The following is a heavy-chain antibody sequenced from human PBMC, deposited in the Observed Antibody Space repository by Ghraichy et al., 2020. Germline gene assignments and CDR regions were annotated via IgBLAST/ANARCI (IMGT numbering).Heavy chain of an antibody. D-gene: IGHD3-10*01. Sequence: GGSLRLSCAASGFTFSSYAMSWVRQAPGKGLEWVSAISGSGGSTYYADSVKGRFTISRDNSKNTLYLQMNSLRAEDTAVYYCAKDHNVLLWFGDSSHYFDYWGQGTLVTVSS. J-gene: IGHJ4*02. CDR2: ISGSGGST. CDR3: AKDHNVLLWFGDSSHYFDY. CDR1: GFTFSSYA. V-gene: IGHV3-23*01.